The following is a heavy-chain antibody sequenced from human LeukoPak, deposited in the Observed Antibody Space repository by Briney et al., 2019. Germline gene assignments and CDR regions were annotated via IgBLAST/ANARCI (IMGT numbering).Heavy chain of an antibody. CDR3: ARDLIAARPGWFDP. D-gene: IGHD6-6*01. Sequence: ASVKVSCKASGYTFTSYDINWVRQATGQGLEWMGWISAYNGNTNYAQNLQGRVTLTTDTSASTAYMELRSLRSDDTAVYYCARDLIAARPGWFDPWGQGTLVTVSS. CDR1: GYTFTSYD. V-gene: IGHV1-18*01. CDR2: ISAYNGNT. J-gene: IGHJ5*02.